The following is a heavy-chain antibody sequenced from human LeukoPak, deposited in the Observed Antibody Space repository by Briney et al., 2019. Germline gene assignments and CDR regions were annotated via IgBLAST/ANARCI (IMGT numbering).Heavy chain of an antibody. J-gene: IGHJ4*02. Sequence: SETLSLTCAVYGGSFSGYYWSWIRQPPGKGLEWIGEINHSGSTNYNPSLKSRVTISVDTSKNQFSLNLNSVTAADTAVYFCARIVGSEGYSSGWYDYWGPGILVTVSS. D-gene: IGHD6-19*01. V-gene: IGHV4-34*01. CDR3: ARIVGSEGYSSGWYDY. CDR2: INHSGST. CDR1: GGSFSGYY.